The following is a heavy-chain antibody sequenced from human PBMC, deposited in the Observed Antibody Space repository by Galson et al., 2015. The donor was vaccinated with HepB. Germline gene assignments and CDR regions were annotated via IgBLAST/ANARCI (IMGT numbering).Heavy chain of an antibody. Sequence: SLRLSCAASGFTFGDYAMSWFRQAPGKGLEWVGFIRSKAYGGTTEYAASVKGRFTTSRDDSKSIAYLQMNSLKTEDTAVYYCTSVPAAIRGYYFDYWGQGTLVTVSS. D-gene: IGHD2-2*01. J-gene: IGHJ4*02. CDR1: GFTFGDYA. CDR3: TSVPAAIRGYYFDY. CDR2: IRSKAYGGTT. V-gene: IGHV3-49*03.